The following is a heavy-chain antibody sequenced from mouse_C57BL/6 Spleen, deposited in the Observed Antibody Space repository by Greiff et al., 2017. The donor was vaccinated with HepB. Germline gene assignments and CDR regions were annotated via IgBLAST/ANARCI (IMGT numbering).Heavy chain of an antibody. CDR3: ATGFYAMDY. CDR1: GYAFTNYL. Sequence: VQLQQSGAELVRPGTSVKLSCKASGYAFTNYLIEWVKQRPGPGLEWIGVINPGSGGTNYNEKFKGKATLTADKSSSTAYMQLSSLTSEDSAVYFCATGFYAMDYWGQGTSVTVSS. D-gene: IGHD4-1*01. V-gene: IGHV1-54*01. J-gene: IGHJ4*01. CDR2: INPGSGGT.